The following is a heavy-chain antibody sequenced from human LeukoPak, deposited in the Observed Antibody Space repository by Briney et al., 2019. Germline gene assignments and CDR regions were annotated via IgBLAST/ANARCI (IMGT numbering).Heavy chain of an antibody. CDR1: GFPFNSYV. Sequence: PGGSLRLSCVVSGFPFNSYVMHWVRQAPGKGLEWVAIISYDGSNEYYGDSVKGRFTISRDNSKNTLYLQMNSLRAGDTAVYYCTRGKGSSYLSSFDSWGQGTLVTVSS. V-gene: IGHV3-30*04. J-gene: IGHJ4*02. CDR2: ISYDGSNE. CDR3: TRGKGSSYLSSFDS. D-gene: IGHD6-6*01.